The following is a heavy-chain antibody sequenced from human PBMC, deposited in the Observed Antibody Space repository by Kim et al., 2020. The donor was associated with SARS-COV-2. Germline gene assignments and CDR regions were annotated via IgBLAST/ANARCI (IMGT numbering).Heavy chain of an antibody. CDR2: INHSGST. CDR3: ARGRNIVVVPAAIGAFDI. D-gene: IGHD2-2*01. J-gene: IGHJ3*02. V-gene: IGHV4-34*01. Sequence: SETLSLTCAVYGGSFSGYYWSWIRQPPGKGLEWIGEINHSGSTNYNPSLKSRVTISVDTSKNQFSLKLSSVTAADTAVYYCARGRNIVVVPAAIGAFDIWGQGTMVTVSS. CDR1: GGSFSGYY.